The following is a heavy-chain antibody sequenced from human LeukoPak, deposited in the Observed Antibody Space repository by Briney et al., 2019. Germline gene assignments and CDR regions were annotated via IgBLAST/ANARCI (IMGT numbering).Heavy chain of an antibody. CDR3: AKGGPITMVRGVIGNWFDP. CDR2: IRYDGSNK. J-gene: IGHJ5*02. V-gene: IGHV3-30*02. Sequence: GGSLRLSCAASGFTFRTYGMHWVRQAAGKGLEWVAFIRYDGSNKYHADSVKGRFTISRDNFKNTLYLQMNSLRNEDTAVYYCAKGGPITMVRGVIGNWFDPWGQGTLVTVSS. CDR1: GFTFRTYG. D-gene: IGHD3-10*01.